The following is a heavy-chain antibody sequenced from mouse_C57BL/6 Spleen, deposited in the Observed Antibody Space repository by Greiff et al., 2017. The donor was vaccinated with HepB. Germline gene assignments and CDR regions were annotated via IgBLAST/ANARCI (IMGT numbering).Heavy chain of an antibody. CDR2: INPNNGGT. V-gene: IGHV1-22*01. D-gene: IGHD3-3*01. J-gene: IGHJ4*01. Sequence: EVQLQQSGPELVKPGASVKMSCKASGYTFTDYNMHWVKQSHGKSLEWIGYINPNNGGTSYNQKFKGKATLTVNKSSSTAYMELRSLTSEDSAVYDCARFKGDEYAMDYWGQGTSVTGSS. CDR3: ARFKGDEYAMDY. CDR1: GYTFTDYN.